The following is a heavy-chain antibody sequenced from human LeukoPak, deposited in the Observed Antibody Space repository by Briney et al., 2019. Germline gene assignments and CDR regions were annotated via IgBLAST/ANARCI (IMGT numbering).Heavy chain of an antibody. V-gene: IGHV3-7*01. CDR2: INHDGSEK. CDR1: GFTFSNSW. D-gene: IGHD3-10*01. CDR3: ARGTALPGVDY. Sequence: GGSLRLSCAASGFTFSNSWMNWFRQAPGRLEWVANINHDGSEKNYVGSVEGRFTITRDNTKKSLYLQMNSLGAEDTAVYYCARGTALPGVDYWGQGTLVIVSS. J-gene: IGHJ4*02.